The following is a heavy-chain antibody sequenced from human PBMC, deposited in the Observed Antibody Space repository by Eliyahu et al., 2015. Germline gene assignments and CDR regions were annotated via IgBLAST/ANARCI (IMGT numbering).Heavy chain of an antibody. CDR1: GDSISSSSYY. Sequence: QLQLQESGPGLVKPSETLSLTCTVSGDSISSSSYYWGWIRQPPGKGLEWIGSIHYSGSTHYNPSLKSRVTISVDTSKNQFSLKLSSVTAADTAVYYCARHDFVLGYRGYNWFDPWGQGTLVTVSS. D-gene: IGHD3-16*01. J-gene: IGHJ5*02. CDR3: ARHDFVLGYRGYNWFDP. CDR2: IHYSGST. V-gene: IGHV4-39*01.